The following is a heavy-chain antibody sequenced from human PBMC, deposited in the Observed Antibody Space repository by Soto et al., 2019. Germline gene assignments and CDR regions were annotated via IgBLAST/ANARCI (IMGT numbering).Heavy chain of an antibody. V-gene: IGHV3-72*01. CDR3: ARAAPYGSGSYYD. Sequence: GGSLRLSCAASGFTFSDHYMDWVRQAPGKGLEWVGRTRNKANSYTTEYAASVKGRFTISRDDSKNSLYLQMNSLKTEDTAVYYCARAAPYGSGSYYDWGQGTLVTVSS. CDR1: GFTFSDHY. J-gene: IGHJ4*02. CDR2: TRNKANSYTT. D-gene: IGHD3-10*01.